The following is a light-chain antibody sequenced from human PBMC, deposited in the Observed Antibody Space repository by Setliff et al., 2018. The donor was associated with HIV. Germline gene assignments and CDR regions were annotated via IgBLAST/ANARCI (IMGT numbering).Light chain of an antibody. CDR3: SSYAGSYTYI. CDR2: DVS. CDR1: SSDVGGYNY. J-gene: IGLJ1*01. V-gene: IGLV2-11*01. Sequence: QSALTQPRSVSGSPGQSVTISCTGTSSDVGGYNYVSWYQQHPGKAPKLMIYDVSKRPSGVPDRFSGSKSGNTASLTISGLQAEDEADYYCSSYAGSYTYIFGSGTKGTVL.